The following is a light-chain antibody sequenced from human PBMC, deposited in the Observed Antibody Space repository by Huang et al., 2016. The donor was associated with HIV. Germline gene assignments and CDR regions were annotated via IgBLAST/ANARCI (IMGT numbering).Light chain of an antibody. CDR1: QGIRNY. J-gene: IGKJ1*01. CDR3: QKYNSAPGT. V-gene: IGKV1-27*01. Sequence: DIQMTQSPSSLSASVGDRVTITCRASQGIRNYLAWYQQKPGKVPKLLIYSASTLQSGVPSRFSGSGSGTDFTLTISSLQPEDVAIYYCQKYNSAPGTFGQGTKVEIK. CDR2: SAS.